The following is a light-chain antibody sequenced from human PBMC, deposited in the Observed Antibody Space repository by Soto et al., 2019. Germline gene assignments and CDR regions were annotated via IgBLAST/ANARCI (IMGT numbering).Light chain of an antibody. CDR1: QSVYRSF. Sequence: EIVLTQSPGTLSLSPGERATLSCRASQSVYRSFLAWYQQKPGQAPRLLIYAASSRATGIPDRFSGSGSGTDFTLTISRLEPEDFAVYYCQQYGTXPETFGHGTKVDIK. J-gene: IGKJ1*01. V-gene: IGKV3-20*01. CDR2: AAS. CDR3: QQYGTXPET.